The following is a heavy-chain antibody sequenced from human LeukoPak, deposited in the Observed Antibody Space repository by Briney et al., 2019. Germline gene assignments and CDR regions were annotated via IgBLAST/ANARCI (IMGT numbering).Heavy chain of an antibody. V-gene: IGHV1-69*04. D-gene: IGHD6-19*01. CDR1: GGTFSSYA. J-gene: IGHJ4*02. CDR3: AREGDTAPDRYSSGWYAGDFDY. Sequence: ASVKVSCKASGGTFSSYAISWVRQAPGQGLEWMGRIIPILGIANYAQKFQGRVTITADKSTSTAYMELSSLRSEDTAVYYCAREGDTAPDRYSSGWYAGDFDYWGQGTLVTVSS. CDR2: IIPILGIA.